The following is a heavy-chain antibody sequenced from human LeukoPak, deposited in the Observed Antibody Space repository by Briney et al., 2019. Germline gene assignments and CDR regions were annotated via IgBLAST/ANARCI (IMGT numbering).Heavy chain of an antibody. D-gene: IGHD3-22*01. V-gene: IGHV3-74*01. CDR1: GFTLRSYW. CDR3: ARGAYYDTSGYRRRSAFDI. CDR2: ISSDGGTT. Sequence: GGSLRLSCAASGFTLRSYWMHWVRQAPGKGLLWVARISSDGGTTNYADSVKGRFTISRDNAKNTLSLQMSSLRADDTAIYYCARGAYYDTSGYRRRSAFDIWGQGTMVIVSS. J-gene: IGHJ3*02.